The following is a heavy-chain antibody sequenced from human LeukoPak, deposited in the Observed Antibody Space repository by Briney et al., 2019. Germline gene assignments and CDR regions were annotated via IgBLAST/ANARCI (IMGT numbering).Heavy chain of an antibody. CDR2: INHSGST. Sequence: PLETLSLTCAVYGGSFSGYYWSWIRQPPGKGLEWIGEINHSGSTNYNPSPKSRVTISVDTSKNQFSLKLSSVTAADKAVYYCARGGRNAMVRGVIPLDYWGQGTLVTVSS. CDR1: GGSFSGYY. D-gene: IGHD3-10*01. J-gene: IGHJ4*02. CDR3: ARGGRNAMVRGVIPLDY. V-gene: IGHV4-34*01.